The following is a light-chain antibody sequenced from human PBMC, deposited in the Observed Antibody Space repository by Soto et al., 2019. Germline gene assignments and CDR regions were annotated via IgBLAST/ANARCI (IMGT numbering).Light chain of an antibody. J-gene: IGKJ1*01. CDR3: QHYNSYSEA. Sequence: DIQMTQSPSILSGSFGDRVTITCRASQTISSWLAWYQQKPGKAPKLLIYKASTLKSGVPSRFSGSGSGTEFTLTISSLQTDDFATYYCQHYNSYSEAFGQGTKWIS. CDR1: QTISSW. CDR2: KAS. V-gene: IGKV1-5*03.